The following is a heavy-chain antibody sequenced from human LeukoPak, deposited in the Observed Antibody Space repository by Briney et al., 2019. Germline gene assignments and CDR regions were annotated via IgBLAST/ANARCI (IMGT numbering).Heavy chain of an antibody. V-gene: IGHV3-30*03. CDR3: VFGPRYTIFGVAHSDAFDI. CDR1: GFTFSSYS. J-gene: IGHJ3*02. D-gene: IGHD3-3*01. Sequence: PGGSLRLSCAASGFTFSSYSMNWVRQAPGKGLEWVTVISYDGSNKYYADSVKGRFTISRDNSKNTLYLQMNSLRAEDTAVYYCVFGPRYTIFGVAHSDAFDIWGQGTMVTVSS. CDR2: ISYDGSNK.